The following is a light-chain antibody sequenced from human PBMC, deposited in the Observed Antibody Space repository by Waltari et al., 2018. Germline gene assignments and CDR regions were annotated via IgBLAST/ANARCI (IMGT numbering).Light chain of an antibody. CDR3: QKADSFPPYT. CDR2: AAS. V-gene: IGKV1-12*01. CDR1: QDVNNW. J-gene: IGKJ2*01. Sequence: DIQMTQSPSSVSASVGVTVTITCRASQDVNNWLAWFQQKPEKTPKLLISAASSLRSGVPSRFSGSGFGTEFTLTISNLQPEDFAIYYCQKADSFPPYTFGQGTKVEIQ.